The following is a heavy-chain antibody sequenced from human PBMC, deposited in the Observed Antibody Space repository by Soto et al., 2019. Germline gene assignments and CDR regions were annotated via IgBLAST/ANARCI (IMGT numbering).Heavy chain of an antibody. CDR1: GFTFSSYG. Sequence: GGSLRLSCAASGFTFSSYGMHWVRQAPGKGLEWVAVISYDGSNKYYADSVKGRFTISRDNSKNTLYLQMNSLRAEDTAVYYCAKDFSRWSYGMDVWGQGTTVTVSS. D-gene: IGHD2-8*01. CDR2: ISYDGSNK. J-gene: IGHJ6*02. V-gene: IGHV3-30*18. CDR3: AKDFSRWSYGMDV.